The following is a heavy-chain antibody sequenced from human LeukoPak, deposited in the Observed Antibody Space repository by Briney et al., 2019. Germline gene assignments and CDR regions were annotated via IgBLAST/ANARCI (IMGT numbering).Heavy chain of an antibody. CDR1: GGSISSSSYY. CDR2: IYYSGST. Sequence: SETLSLTCTVSGGSISSSSYYWGWIRQPPGKGLEWIGSIYYSGSTYYNPSLKSRVTISVDTSKNQFSLKLSSVTAADTAVYYCARVSAAATQSYYYYYYYMDVWGKGTTVTVSS. CDR3: ARVSAAATQSYYYYYYYMDV. J-gene: IGHJ6*03. D-gene: IGHD6-13*01. V-gene: IGHV4-39*07.